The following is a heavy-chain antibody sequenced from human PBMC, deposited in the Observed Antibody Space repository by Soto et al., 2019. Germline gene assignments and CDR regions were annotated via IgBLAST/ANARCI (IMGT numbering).Heavy chain of an antibody. D-gene: IGHD6-13*01. Sequence: ASVKVSCKASGYTFTGYYMHWVRQAPGQGLEWMGWINPNSGGTNYAQKFQGWVTMTRDTSISTAYMELSRLRSDDTAVYYCASDYISSWYDDYFDYWGQGTLVTVSS. CDR2: INPNSGGT. V-gene: IGHV1-2*04. J-gene: IGHJ4*02. CDR3: ASDYISSWYDDYFDY. CDR1: GYTFTGYY.